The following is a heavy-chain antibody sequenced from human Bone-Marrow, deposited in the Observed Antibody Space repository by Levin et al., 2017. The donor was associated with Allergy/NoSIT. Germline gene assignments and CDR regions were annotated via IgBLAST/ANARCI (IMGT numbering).Heavy chain of an antibody. V-gene: IGHV4-59*01. J-gene: IGHJ4*02. CDR1: GGSISSYY. CDR2: IYYSGST. CDR3: ARGPNLREEPRIAVAYYFDY. Sequence: SETLSLTCTVSGGSISSYYWSWIRQPPGKGLEWIGYIYYSGSTNYNPSLKSRVTISVDTSKNQFSLKLSSVTAADTAVYYCARGPNLREEPRIAVAYYFDYWGQGTLVTVSS. D-gene: IGHD6-19*01.